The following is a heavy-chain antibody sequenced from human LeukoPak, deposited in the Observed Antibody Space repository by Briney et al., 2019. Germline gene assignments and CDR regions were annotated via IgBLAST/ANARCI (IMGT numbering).Heavy chain of an antibody. V-gene: IGHV4-34*01. Sequence: KPSEPLSLTCAVYGGSFSGYYWSWIRQPPGKGLEWIGEINHSGSTNYNPSLTSRVTISVDTSKNQFSLKLSSVTAADTAVYYCARDYWGYYGSGSGYYYYYGMDVWGQGTTVTVSS. CDR1: GGSFSGYY. J-gene: IGHJ6*02. CDR3: ARDYWGYYGSGSGYYYYYGMDV. CDR2: INHSGST. D-gene: IGHD3-10*01.